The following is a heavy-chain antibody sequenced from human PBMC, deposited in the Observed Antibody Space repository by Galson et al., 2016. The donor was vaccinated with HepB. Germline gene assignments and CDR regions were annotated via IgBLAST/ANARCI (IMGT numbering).Heavy chain of an antibody. Sequence: SLRLSCAASEFTFSSFAMHWVRQAPGKRLECVSGISSSGGSKHYTDSVKGRFIISRDNSKNTLYLQMSSLRPKDTVVYYWVKGGAVELAEFDIWGQGTMVTVSS. CDR3: VKGGAVELAEFDI. J-gene: IGHJ3*02. V-gene: IGHV3-64D*08. D-gene: IGHD1-1*01. CDR1: EFTFSSFA. CDR2: ISSSGGSK.